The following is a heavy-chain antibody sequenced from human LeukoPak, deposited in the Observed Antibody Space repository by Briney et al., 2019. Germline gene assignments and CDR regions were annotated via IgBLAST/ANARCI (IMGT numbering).Heavy chain of an antibody. J-gene: IGHJ4*02. Sequence: PGGSLRLSCAASGFTVSSNYMSWVRQAPGKGLEWVSLIQSGGTTYYADSVKGRLTISRDKSQNTLHLQMNSLRADDTAVYYCARGVDYVFSYWGQGTLVTVSS. V-gene: IGHV3-53*01. CDR2: IQSGGTT. CDR1: GFTVSSNY. CDR3: ARGVDYVFSY. D-gene: IGHD3-16*01.